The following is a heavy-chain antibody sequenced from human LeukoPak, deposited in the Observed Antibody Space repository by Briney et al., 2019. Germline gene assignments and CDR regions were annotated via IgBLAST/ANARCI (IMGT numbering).Heavy chain of an antibody. D-gene: IGHD4-23*01. CDR2: ISGSGGST. V-gene: IGHV3-23*01. J-gene: IGHJ4*02. Sequence: GGSLRLSCAASGFTFSSYAMSWVRQAPGKGLEWVSAISGSGGSTYYADSVKGRFTISRGNSKNTLYLQMNSLRAEDTAVYYCAKDYGGNPYYFDYWGQGTLVTVSS. CDR1: GFTFSSYA. CDR3: AKDYGGNPYYFDY.